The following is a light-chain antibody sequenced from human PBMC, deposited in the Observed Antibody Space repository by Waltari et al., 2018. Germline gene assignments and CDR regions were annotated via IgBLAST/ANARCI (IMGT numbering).Light chain of an antibody. J-gene: IGKJ4*01. Sequence: DIRMTQSPSFVSASVGDSVTITCRASQDISRWLAWYRQKPGKAPELLIYAASSLQSGVPSRFSSRGAGTDFSLIISDLHPEDFASYFCQHTHSFPHSFGGGTTLDI. CDR1: QDISRW. V-gene: IGKV1-12*01. CDR3: QHTHSFPHS. CDR2: AAS.